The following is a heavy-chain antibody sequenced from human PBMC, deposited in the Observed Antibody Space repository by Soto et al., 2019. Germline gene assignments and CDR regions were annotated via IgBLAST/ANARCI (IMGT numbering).Heavy chain of an antibody. CDR2: ISSSGSTI. Sequence: QVQLVESGGGLVKPGGSLRLSCAASGFTFSAYYMSWIRQAPGTGLEWVSYISSSGSTIYYADSVKGRFTISRDNAKNSLYLQMNSLRAEDTAVYYCARDRKDNYDFCSGYYNYYYYYGMDVWGQGTTVTVSS. J-gene: IGHJ6*02. V-gene: IGHV3-11*01. CDR3: ARDRKDNYDFCSGYYNYYYYYGMDV. D-gene: IGHD3-3*01. CDR1: GFTFSAYY.